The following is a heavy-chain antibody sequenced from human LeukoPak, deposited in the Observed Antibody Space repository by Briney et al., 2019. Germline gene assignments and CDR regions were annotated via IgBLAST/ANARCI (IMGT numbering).Heavy chain of an antibody. Sequence: SVKVSCKASGGTFSIYAISWVRQAPGQGLEWMGGIIPIFGTANYAQKFQGRVTITTDESTSTAYMALSSLRSEDTAVYYCARKHCSSTSCYITWFDPWGQGTLVTVSS. CDR3: ARKHCSSTSCYITWFDP. CDR1: GGTFSIYA. J-gene: IGHJ5*02. CDR2: IIPIFGTA. D-gene: IGHD2-2*02. V-gene: IGHV1-69*05.